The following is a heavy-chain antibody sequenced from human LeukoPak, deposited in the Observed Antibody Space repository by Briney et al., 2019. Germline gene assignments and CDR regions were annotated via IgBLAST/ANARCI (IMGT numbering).Heavy chain of an antibody. J-gene: IGHJ5*02. Sequence: PGGSLRLSCAASGFTFSSYSMNWVRQAPGKGLEWVSSISSSSSYIYYADSVKGRFTISRDNSKNTLYLQMNSLRAEDTAVYYCAKGDTFDPWGQGTLVTVSS. CDR3: AKGDTFDP. D-gene: IGHD5-18*01. CDR2: ISSSSSYI. CDR1: GFTFSSYS. V-gene: IGHV3-21*04.